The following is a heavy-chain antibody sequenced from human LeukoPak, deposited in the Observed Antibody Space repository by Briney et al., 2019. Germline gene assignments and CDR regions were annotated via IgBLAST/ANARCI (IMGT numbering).Heavy chain of an antibody. CDR2: ISSSGSTI. J-gene: IGHJ4*02. Sequence: GGSLRLSCAASGFTFSSYEMNWVRQAPGKGLEWVSYISSSGSTIYYADSVKGRFTISRDNSKNTLYLQMNSLRAEDTAVYYCARYGSGSYYMNFDYWGQGTLVTVSS. V-gene: IGHV3-48*03. D-gene: IGHD3-10*01. CDR1: GFTFSSYE. CDR3: ARYGSGSYYMNFDY.